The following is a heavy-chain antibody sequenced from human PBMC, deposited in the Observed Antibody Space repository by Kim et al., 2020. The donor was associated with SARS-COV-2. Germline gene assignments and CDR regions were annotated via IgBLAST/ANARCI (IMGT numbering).Heavy chain of an antibody. CDR2: IIPIFGTA. CDR1: GGTFSSYA. D-gene: IGHD3-22*01. CDR3: ARGVVITYSGGYYFDY. Sequence: SVKVSCKASGGTFSSYAISWVRQAPGQGLEWMGGIIPIFGTANYAQKFQGRVTITADESTSTAYMELSSLRSEDTAVYYCARGVVITYSGGYYFDYWGQGTLVTVSS. V-gene: IGHV1-69*13. J-gene: IGHJ4*02.